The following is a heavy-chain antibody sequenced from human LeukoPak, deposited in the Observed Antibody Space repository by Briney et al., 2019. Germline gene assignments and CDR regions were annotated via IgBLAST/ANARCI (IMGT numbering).Heavy chain of an antibody. Sequence: ASVKVSFTATAYTFKNYDINWVRQATGQGLEWMGWTNPNNGNTGYAQKFQDRVNMTRDTSINTAYMELTSLRTEDTTVYNSAKATPGGLHGYSFDYWGEGTVVTVYS. CDR2: TNPNNGNT. CDR1: AYTFKNYD. D-gene: IGHD5-24*01. J-gene: IGHJ4*02. V-gene: IGHV1-8*02. CDR3: AKATPGGLHGYSFDY.